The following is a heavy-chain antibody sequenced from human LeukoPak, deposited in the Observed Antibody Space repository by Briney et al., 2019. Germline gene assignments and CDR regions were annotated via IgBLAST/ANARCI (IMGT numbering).Heavy chain of an antibody. CDR2: IYYSGST. D-gene: IGHD3-16*01. CDR3: ARAIWAWFDP. CDR1: GGSISSGDYY. V-gene: IGHV4-30-4*01. J-gene: IGHJ5*02. Sequence: SETLSLTCTVSGGSISSGDYYWSWIRQPPGKGLEWIGYIYYSGSTYYNPSLKSRVTISVDTSKNQFSLRLSSVTAADTAVYYCARAIWAWFDPWGQGTLVTVSS.